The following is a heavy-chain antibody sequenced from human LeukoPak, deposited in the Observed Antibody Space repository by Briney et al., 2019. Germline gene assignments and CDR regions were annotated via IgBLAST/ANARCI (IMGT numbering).Heavy chain of an antibody. Sequence: GRSLRLSCAASGFTFDDYAMHWVRQAPGNSLEWVSGISWNSGSIGYADSVKGRFTISRDNAKNSLYLQMNSLRAEDTALYYCAKAQYSSGWYEVDYWGQGTLVTVSS. CDR3: AKAQYSSGWYEVDY. CDR1: GFTFDDYA. V-gene: IGHV3-9*01. CDR2: ISWNSGSI. D-gene: IGHD6-19*01. J-gene: IGHJ4*02.